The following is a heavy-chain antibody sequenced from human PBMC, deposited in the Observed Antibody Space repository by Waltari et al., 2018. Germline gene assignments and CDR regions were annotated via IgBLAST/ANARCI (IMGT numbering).Heavy chain of an antibody. CDR3: ARTPVYDYMDV. CDR1: GGSISSYY. J-gene: IGHJ6*03. Sequence: QVQLQESGPGLVKPSETLSLTCTVSGGSISSYYWSWIRQPPGKGLEWIGYIYYSRSTNYNPSLKSRVTIAVDTSKNQFSLKLSSGTAADTAVYYCARTPVYDYMDVWGKGTTVTVSS. V-gene: IGHV4-59*01. CDR2: IYYSRST.